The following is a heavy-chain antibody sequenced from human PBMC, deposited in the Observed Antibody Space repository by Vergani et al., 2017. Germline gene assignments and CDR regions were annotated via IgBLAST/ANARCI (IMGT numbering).Heavy chain of an antibody. V-gene: IGHV3-66*02. Sequence: EVQLVESGGGLIQPGGSLRLSCAASGFTVSSNYMSWVRQAPGKGLEWVSVISGSGGSTYYADSVKGRFTISRDNSKNTLYLQMNSLRAEDTAVYYCAKGSGWYYFDYWGQGTLVTVSS. CDR1: GFTVSSNY. CDR3: AKGSGWYYFDY. CDR2: ISGSGGST. J-gene: IGHJ4*02. D-gene: IGHD6-19*01.